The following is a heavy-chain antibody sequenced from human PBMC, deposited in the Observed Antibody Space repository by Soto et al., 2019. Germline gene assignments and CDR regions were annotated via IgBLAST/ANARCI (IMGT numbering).Heavy chain of an antibody. V-gene: IGHV3-33*01. CDR1: GFTFSSYG. Sequence: QVQLVESGGGVVQPGRSLRLSCAASGFTFSSYGMHWVRQAPGKGLEGGAVIWYDGSNKYYADSVKGRFPISRDNSKNEQYLKMNSLRAEDTAVYYCARDLIAVAGTIDYWGQGTLVTVSS. CDR2: IWYDGSNK. J-gene: IGHJ4*02. CDR3: ARDLIAVAGTIDY. D-gene: IGHD6-19*01.